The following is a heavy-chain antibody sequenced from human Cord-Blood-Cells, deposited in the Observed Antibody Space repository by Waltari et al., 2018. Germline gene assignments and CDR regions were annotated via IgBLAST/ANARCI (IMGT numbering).Heavy chain of an antibody. Sequence: QLQLQQWRAGLLTPSEPLSLTCAACGGSFSGYYWTWIPQPPGKGLEWIGEINHSGSTNYNPSLKSRVTISVDTSKNQFSLKLSSVTAADTAVYYCATAFPGIAAAGTEYFQHWGQGTLVTVSS. D-gene: IGHD6-13*01. J-gene: IGHJ1*01. CDR1: GGSFSGYY. CDR2: INHSGST. V-gene: IGHV4-34*01. CDR3: ATAFPGIAAAGTEYFQH.